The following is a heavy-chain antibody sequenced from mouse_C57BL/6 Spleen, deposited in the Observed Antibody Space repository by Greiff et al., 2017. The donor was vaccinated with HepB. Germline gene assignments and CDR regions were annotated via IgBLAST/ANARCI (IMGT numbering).Heavy chain of an antibody. Sequence: VQLQQSGAELVKPGASVKLSCTASGFNIKDYYMHWVKQRTEQGLEWIGRIDPEDGETKYAPKFQGKATITADTSSNTSYLQLSSLTSEDTAVYYCARDEVTTAGDYAMDYWGQGTSVTVSS. CDR1: GFNIKDYY. J-gene: IGHJ4*01. CDR3: ARDEVTTAGDYAMDY. D-gene: IGHD1-2*01. V-gene: IGHV14-2*01. CDR2: IDPEDGET.